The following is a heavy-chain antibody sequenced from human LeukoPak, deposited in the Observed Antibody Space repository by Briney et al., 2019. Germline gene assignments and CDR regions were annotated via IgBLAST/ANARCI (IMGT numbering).Heavy chain of an antibody. CDR2: ISSSSSYI. CDR3: ASLGDFWSGLYYFDY. Sequence: GGSLRLSCAASGFTFSSYSMNWVRQAPGKGLEWVSSISSSSSYIYYADSEEGRFTISRDNAKNSLYLQMNSLRAEDTAVYYCASLGDFWSGLYYFDYWGQGTLVTVSS. V-gene: IGHV3-21*01. D-gene: IGHD3-3*01. CDR1: GFTFSSYS. J-gene: IGHJ4*02.